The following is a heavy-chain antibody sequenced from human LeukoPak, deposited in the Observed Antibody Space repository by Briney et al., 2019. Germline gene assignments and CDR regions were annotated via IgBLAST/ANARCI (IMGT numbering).Heavy chain of an antibody. V-gene: IGHV3-30*02. D-gene: IGHD7-27*01. J-gene: IGHJ4*02. CDR1: GFTFSRYG. CDR3: AKDSNWAFDY. CDR2: IRKDGSDK. Sequence: PGGSLRLSCGASGFTFSRYGMHWVRQAPGKGLEWVTYIRKDGSDKYYADSVKGRFTISSDSSKNMVYLQMTSLRAEDTALYYCAKDSNWAFDYWGQGTLVSVSS.